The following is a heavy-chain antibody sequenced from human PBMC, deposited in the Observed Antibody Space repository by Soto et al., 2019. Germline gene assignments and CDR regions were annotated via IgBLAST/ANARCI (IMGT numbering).Heavy chain of an antibody. V-gene: IGHV3-33*01. CDR3: AREPRYCTNGVCYAELYYYYCYMDV. CDR2: IWYDGSNK. D-gene: IGHD2-8*01. Sequence: QVQLVESGGGVVQPGRSLRLSCAASGFTFSSYGMHWVRQAPGKGLEWVAVIWYDGSNKYYADSVKGRFTISRDNSKNTLYLQMNSLRAEDTAVYYCAREPRYCTNGVCYAELYYYYCYMDVWGKGTTVTVSS. CDR1: GFTFSSYG. J-gene: IGHJ6*03.